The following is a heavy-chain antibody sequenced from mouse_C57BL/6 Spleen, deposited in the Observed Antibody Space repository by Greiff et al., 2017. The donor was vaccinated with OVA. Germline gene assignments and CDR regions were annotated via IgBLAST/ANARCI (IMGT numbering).Heavy chain of an antibody. CDR1: GYTFTDYN. CDR3: AITTVVATELDY. D-gene: IGHD1-1*01. J-gene: IGHJ2*01. Sequence: EVQLQQSGPELVKPGASVKMSCKASGYTFTDYNMHWVKQSHGKSLEWIGYINPNNGGTSYNQKFKGKATLTVNKSSSTAYMELRSLTSEDSAVYYCAITTVVATELDYWGQGTTLTVSS. CDR2: INPNNGGT. V-gene: IGHV1-22*01.